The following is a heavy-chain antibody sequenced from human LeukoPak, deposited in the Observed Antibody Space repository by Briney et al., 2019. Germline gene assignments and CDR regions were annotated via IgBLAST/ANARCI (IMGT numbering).Heavy chain of an antibody. V-gene: IGHV3-9*01. D-gene: IGHD6-19*01. CDR3: AKDNRRHYTSGPNPDSLH. CDR2: ISWNSGTI. J-gene: IGHJ4*02. Sequence: GGSLRLSCAVSGFIFNNYAVHWVREPPGKGLEWVSGISWNSGTIDYADSVRGRFTISRDNAKNSLYLQMDSLRVEDTAFYYCAKDNRRHYTSGPNPDSLHWGQGALVTVSS. CDR1: GFIFNNYA.